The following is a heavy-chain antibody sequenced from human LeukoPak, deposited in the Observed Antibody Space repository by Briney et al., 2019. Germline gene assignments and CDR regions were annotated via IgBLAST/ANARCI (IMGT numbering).Heavy chain of an antibody. CDR2: ISDSGGRT. D-gene: IGHD3-22*01. CDR1: GITLSNYG. Sequence: GGSLRLSCAVSGITLSNYGMSWVRQAPGKGLEWVAGISDSGGRTNYADSVKGRFTISRDNPKNTLYLQMDSLRPEDTAVYFCAKRGVVIRVILVGFHKEAYYFDSWGQGVLVTVSS. J-gene: IGHJ4*02. CDR3: AKRGVVIRVILVGFHKEAYYFDS. V-gene: IGHV3-23*01.